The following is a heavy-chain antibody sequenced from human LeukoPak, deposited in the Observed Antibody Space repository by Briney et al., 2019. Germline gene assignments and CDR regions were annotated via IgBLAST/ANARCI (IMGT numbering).Heavy chain of an antibody. J-gene: IGHJ6*02. CDR2: VNRDGSET. V-gene: IGHV3-7*03. CDR1: GFTLSNHW. Sequence: GGSLRLSCAASGFTLSNHWMTWVRQVPGRGPEWVANVNRDGSETYYLDSVKGRFTISKDNAKNSLYLQMNSLRAEDTALYHCARNNGMDVWGQGTTVNVSS. CDR3: ARNNGMDV.